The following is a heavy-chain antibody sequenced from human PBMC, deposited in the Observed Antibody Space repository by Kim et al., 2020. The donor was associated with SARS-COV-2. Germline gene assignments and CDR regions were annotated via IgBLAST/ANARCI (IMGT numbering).Heavy chain of an antibody. Sequence: SETLSLTCVVSGGSISGSNWWSWVRQPPGKGLEWIGEIFHSGSTNFNPSLSSGFTISVDKSKNQFSLKLSSVTAADTAVYYCARGAHSPHIHYFDSWGQGTLVTVSS. CDR3: ARGAHSPHIHYFDS. CDR2: IFHSGST. CDR1: GGSISGSNW. V-gene: IGHV4-4*02. J-gene: IGHJ4*02. D-gene: IGHD4-4*01.